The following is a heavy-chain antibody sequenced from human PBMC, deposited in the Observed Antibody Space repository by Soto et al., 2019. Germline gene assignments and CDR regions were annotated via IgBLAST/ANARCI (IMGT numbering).Heavy chain of an antibody. CDR1: GGSISSSSYY. V-gene: IGHV4-39*01. CDR3: ARLDSTMVRGVITN. D-gene: IGHD3-10*01. J-gene: IGHJ4*02. CDR2: IYYSGST. Sequence: SETLSLTCTVSGGSISSSSYYWGWIRQPPGKGLEWIGSIYYSGSTYYNPSLKSRVTISVDTSKNQFSLKLSSVTAADTAVYYCARLDSTMVRGVITNWGQGTLVTVSS.